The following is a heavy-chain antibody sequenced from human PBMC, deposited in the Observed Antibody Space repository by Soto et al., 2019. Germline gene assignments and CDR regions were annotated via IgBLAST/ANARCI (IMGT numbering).Heavy chain of an antibody. Sequence: QVQLVQSGAEVKKPGASVKVSCKASGYTFASYAISWMRQAPGQGLEWRGWISAYNGNTNYAQKPQGRVTMTTDTSTSTSYMELRSLRSDDPAVHYCARDPPPPDYWGQGTLVTVSS. CDR1: GYTFASYA. J-gene: IGHJ4*02. CDR2: ISAYNGNT. V-gene: IGHV1-18*01. CDR3: ARDPPPPDY.